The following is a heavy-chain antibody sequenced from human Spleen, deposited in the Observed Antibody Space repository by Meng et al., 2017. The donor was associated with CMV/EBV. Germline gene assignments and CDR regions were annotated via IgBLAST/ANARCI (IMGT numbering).Heavy chain of an antibody. CDR1: SSNW. D-gene: IGHD2-2*01. J-gene: IGHJ4*02. V-gene: IGHV4-4*02. CDR2: IYHSGST. CDR3: ASNGYCSSTSCSYLGQYYFDY. Sequence: SSNWWRWGRQPPGKGLEWIGEIYHSGSTNYNPSLKSRVTISVDKSKNQFSLKLSSVTAADTAVYYCASNGYCSSTSCSYLGQYYFDYWGQGTLVTVSS.